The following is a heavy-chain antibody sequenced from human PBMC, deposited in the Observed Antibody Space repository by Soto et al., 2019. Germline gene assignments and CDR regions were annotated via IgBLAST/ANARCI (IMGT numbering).Heavy chain of an antibody. D-gene: IGHD2-15*01. V-gene: IGHV3-30*03. CDR1: GFVFHDYG. J-gene: IGHJ6*02. CDR2: ISDDGSNK. CDR3: ARCRRPHYYYYGMDV. Sequence: QVQLVESGGGIVKPGRSLRLSCAASGFVFHDYGLHWVRQAPGKGLEWVSVISDDGSNKYYADSVKGRFTISRDTSRTTLSLQMNSLRVEDTAVYYCARCRRPHYYYYGMDVWGQGTTVTVSS.